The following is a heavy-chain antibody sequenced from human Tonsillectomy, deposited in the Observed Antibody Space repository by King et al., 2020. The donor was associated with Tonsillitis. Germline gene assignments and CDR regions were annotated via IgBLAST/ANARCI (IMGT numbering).Heavy chain of an antibody. CDR1: GDSISSSSYY. V-gene: IGHV4-39*01. J-gene: IGHJ3*02. CDR2: IYYSGST. CDR3: ARHSNDIMTGYYPAFDI. Sequence: LQLQESGPGLVKPSETLSLTCTVSGDSISSSSYYWGWIRQPPGKGLEWIGSIYYSGSTYYNLSLKSRVSISVDTSKNQFSLRLNSVTAADTAVYYCARHSNDIMTGYYPAFDIWGQGTMVTVSS. D-gene: IGHD3-9*01.